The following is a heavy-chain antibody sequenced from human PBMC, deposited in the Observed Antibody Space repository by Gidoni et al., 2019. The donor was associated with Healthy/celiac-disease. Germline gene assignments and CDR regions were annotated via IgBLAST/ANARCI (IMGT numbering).Heavy chain of an antibody. CDR1: GYTLTELS. CDR3: ATEATVTPGY. CDR2: FDPEDGET. V-gene: IGHV1-24*01. J-gene: IGHJ4*02. D-gene: IGHD4-17*01. Sequence: QVQLVQAGAEVKKPGASVTVSCKVSGYTLTELSMHCVRQAPGKGLEWMGGFDPEDGETIYAQKFQGRVTMTEETSTDTAYMELSSLRSEDTAVYYCATEATVTPGYWGQGTLVTVSS.